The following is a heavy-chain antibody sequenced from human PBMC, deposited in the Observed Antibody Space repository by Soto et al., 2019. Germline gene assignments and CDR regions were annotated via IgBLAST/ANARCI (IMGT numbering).Heavy chain of an antibody. CDR2: IYYSGNI. CDR3: ARTDSEGYFDY. CDR1: DGSISSYY. Sequence: SVTLSLTCTVSDGSISSYYWSWIRQPPGEGLEWIGYIYYSGNINYNPSLKSRVTISVDTSKNQLSLRLSSVTAADTAVYYCARTDSEGYFDYWGQGTLVTVSS. V-gene: IGHV4-59*01. J-gene: IGHJ4*02.